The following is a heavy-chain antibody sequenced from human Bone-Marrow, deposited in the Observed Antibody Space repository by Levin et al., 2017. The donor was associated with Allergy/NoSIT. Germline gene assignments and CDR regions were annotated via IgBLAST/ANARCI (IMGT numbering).Heavy chain of an antibody. V-gene: IGHV4-38-2*02. CDR1: CYSISSGYY. D-gene: IGHD3-3*01. CDR3: ARDSSAIFGVVIISDAFDI. CDR2: IYHSGST. Sequence: SQTLSLPCAVSCYSISSGYYWGWIRQPPGKGLEWIGSIYHSGSTYYNPSLKSRVTISVDTSKNQFSLKLSSVTAADTAVYYCARDSSAIFGVVIISDAFDIWGQGTMVTVSS. J-gene: IGHJ3*02.